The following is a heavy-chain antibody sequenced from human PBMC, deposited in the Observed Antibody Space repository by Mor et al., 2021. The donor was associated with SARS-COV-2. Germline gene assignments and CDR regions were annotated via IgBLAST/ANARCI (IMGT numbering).Heavy chain of an antibody. Sequence: GSTNYNPSLQRRDTISVDTSKNQFSLKLSSVTAADTAVYYCARGRGYSGYALIDYWGQGTLVTVSS. V-gene: IGHV4-34*01. CDR2: GST. J-gene: IGHJ4*02. D-gene: IGHD5-12*01. CDR3: ARGRGYSGYALIDY.